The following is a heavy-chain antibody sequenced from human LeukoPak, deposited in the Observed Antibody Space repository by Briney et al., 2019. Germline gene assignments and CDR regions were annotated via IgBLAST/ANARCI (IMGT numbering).Heavy chain of an antibody. V-gene: IGHV1-2*06. CDR1: GYTFTGYY. D-gene: IGHD1-26*01. CDR2: INPNSGGT. CDR3: ARDWARGTTGSYL. J-gene: IGHJ4*02. Sequence: ASVKVSCKASGYTFTGYYMHWVRQAPGQGLEWMGRINPNSGGTNYAQKFQGRVTMTRDTSISTAYMELRSLGSADTAVYYCARDWARGTTGSYLWGQGTLVTVSS.